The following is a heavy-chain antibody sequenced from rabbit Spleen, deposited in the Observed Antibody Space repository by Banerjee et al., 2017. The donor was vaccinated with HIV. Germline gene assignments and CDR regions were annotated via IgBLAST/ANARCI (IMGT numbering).Heavy chain of an antibody. V-gene: IGHV1S40*01. D-gene: IGHD3-1*01. CDR2: IDIVTGKS. CDR1: GVSFSSSSY. CDR3: AKVGAA. Sequence: QSLEESGGDLVKPGASLTLTCTASGVSFSSSSYMCWVRQAPGKGLEWIACIDIVTGKSVYASWAKGRFTMSRTSSTTVTLQMTSLTAADTATYFCAKVGAAWGPGHPRHRL. J-gene: IGHJ6*01.